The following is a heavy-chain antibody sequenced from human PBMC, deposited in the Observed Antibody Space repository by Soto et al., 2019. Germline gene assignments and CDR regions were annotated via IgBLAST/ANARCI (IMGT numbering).Heavy chain of an antibody. CDR2: ISSNGGST. CDR3: VKDLCKGENPGYNFDY. V-gene: IGHV3-64D*06. CDR1: GFTFSSYA. J-gene: IGHJ4*02. Sequence: GGSLRLSCSASGFTFSSYAMHWVRQAPGKGLEYVSSISSNGGSTYYADSVKGRFTISRDNSKNTLYLQMSSLRAEDTAVYYCVKDLCKGENPGYNFDYWGQGTLVTVSS. D-gene: IGHD3-16*02.